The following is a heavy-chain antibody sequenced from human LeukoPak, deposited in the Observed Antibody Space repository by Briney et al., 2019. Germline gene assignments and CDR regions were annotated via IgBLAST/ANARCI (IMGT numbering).Heavy chain of an antibody. D-gene: IGHD3-9*01. J-gene: IGHJ4*02. V-gene: IGHV3-7*01. CDR1: GFTFSSYW. CDR2: IKQDGSEK. Sequence: GGSLRLSCAASGFTFSSYWMSWVRQAPGKGLEWVANIKQDGSEKYYVDSVKGRFTISRDNAKNSLYLQMNSLRAEDTAVYYCARWDVLRYFDWLSGNFDYWGQGTLVTVSS. CDR3: ARWDVLRYFDWLSGNFDY.